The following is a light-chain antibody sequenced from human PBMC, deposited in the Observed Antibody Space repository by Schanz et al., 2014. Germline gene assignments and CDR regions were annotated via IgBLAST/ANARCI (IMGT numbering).Light chain of an antibody. V-gene: IGKV3-20*01. J-gene: IGKJ1*01. CDR3: QQYGSPWT. CDR2: NAS. CDR1: QSVSSSY. Sequence: EIVLPQSPGTLSLSPGERATLSCRASQSVSSSYLAWYQQKPGQAPRLLIYNASKRATGIPDRFSGSGSGTDFTLTISRLEPEDFAVYYCQQYGSPWTFGQGTKVEIK.